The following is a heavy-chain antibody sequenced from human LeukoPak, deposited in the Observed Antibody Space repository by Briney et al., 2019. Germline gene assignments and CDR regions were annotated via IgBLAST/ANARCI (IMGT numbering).Heavy chain of an antibody. D-gene: IGHD6-13*01. V-gene: IGHV4-59*01. J-gene: IGHJ4*02. Sequence: PSETLSPTCTVSGGSISSSYWSWIRQPPGKGLEWIGYIYYSGSTNYNPSLKSRVTMSVDTSKNQFSLNLSSVTAADTAVYYCARGPYSSRYDYWGQGTVVTVSS. CDR1: GGSISSSY. CDR2: IYYSGST. CDR3: ARGPYSSRYDY.